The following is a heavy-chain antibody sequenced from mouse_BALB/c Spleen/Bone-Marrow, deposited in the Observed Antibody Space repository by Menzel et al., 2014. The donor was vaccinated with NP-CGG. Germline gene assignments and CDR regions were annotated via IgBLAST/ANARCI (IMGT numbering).Heavy chain of an antibody. CDR3: ARAGTTASAWFAY. V-gene: IGHV5-6-5*01. CDR1: GFTFSSYA. J-gene: IGHJ3*01. Sequence: LQQSGGGLVKPEGSLKLSCAASGFTFSSYAMSWVRQTPEKRLEWVASISSGGSTYYPDSVKGRFTISRDNARNILYLQMSSLRSEDTAMYYCARAGTTASAWFAYWGQGTLVTVSA. CDR2: ISSGGST. D-gene: IGHD1-2*01.